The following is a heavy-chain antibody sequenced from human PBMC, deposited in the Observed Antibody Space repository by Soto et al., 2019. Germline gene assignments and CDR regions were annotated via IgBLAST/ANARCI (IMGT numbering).Heavy chain of an antibody. Sequence: QVQLQESGPGLVKPSETLSLTCTVSGGSISSYYWSWIRQPPGKGLEWIGYIYYSGSTNYNPSLKSRVTISVDTSKNHFSLKRSSVTAADTAVYYCARTTAAGIPFYWGQGTLVTVSS. J-gene: IGHJ4*02. D-gene: IGHD6-13*01. CDR2: IYYSGST. CDR1: GGSISSYY. CDR3: ARTTAAGIPFY. V-gene: IGHV4-59*08.